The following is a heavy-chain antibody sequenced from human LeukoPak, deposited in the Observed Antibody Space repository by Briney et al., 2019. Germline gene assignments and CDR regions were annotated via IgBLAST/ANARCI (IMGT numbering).Heavy chain of an antibody. V-gene: IGHV4-59*01. D-gene: IGHD5-12*01. CDR1: GGSISSYY. J-gene: IGHJ4*02. CDR2: IYYSGST. CDR3: AIHSGYDGIDY. Sequence: SETLSLTCTVSGGSISSYYWSWIQQPPGKGLEWIGYIYYSGSTNYNPSLKSRVTISVDTSKNQFSLKLSSVTAADTAVYYCAIHSGYDGIDYWGQGTLVTVSS.